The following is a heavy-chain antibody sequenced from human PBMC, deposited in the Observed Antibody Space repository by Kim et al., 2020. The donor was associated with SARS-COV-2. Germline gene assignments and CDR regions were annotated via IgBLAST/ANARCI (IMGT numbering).Heavy chain of an antibody. CDR1: GFTFEYYS. CDR2: VSFDGHDK. D-gene: IGHD3-10*01. V-gene: IGHV3-30*18. J-gene: IGHJ4*02. CDR3: ANGRGYDCGSGTYRTYGRFGQ. Sequence: GGSLRLSCAASGFTFEYYSMHWVRQAPGKGLEWVAVVSFDGHDKKYEDSVNGRFTISRDNSNNTLSLHMNTLRPGDTGVYYCANGRGYDCGSGTYRTYGRFGQWGPGARVTVSS.